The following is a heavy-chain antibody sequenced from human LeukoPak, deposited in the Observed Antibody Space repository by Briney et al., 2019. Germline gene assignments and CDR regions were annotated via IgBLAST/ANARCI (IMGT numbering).Heavy chain of an antibody. V-gene: IGHV3-21*01. D-gene: IGHD3-10*01. J-gene: IGHJ6*02. CDR1: GFTFSSYS. Sequence: GGSLRLSCAASGFTFSSYSMNWVRQAPGKGLEWVSSISSSSSYIYYADSVKGRFTISRDNAKNSLYLQMNSLRAEDTAVYYCARDASYGSGTYYYYYGMDVWGQGTTVTVSS. CDR3: ARDASYGSGTYYYYYGMDV. CDR2: ISSSSSYI.